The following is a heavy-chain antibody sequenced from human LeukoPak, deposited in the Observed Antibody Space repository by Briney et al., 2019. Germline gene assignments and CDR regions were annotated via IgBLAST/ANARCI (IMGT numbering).Heavy chain of an antibody. CDR3: ARDEGALAAADLDY. Sequence: GGSLRLSCATSGFTFSSYGMHWVRQAPGKGLEWVAVIWYDGSNKYYADSVKGRFTISRDNSKNTLYLQMNSLRAEDTAVYYCARDEGALAAADLDYWGQGTLVTVSS. CDR2: IWYDGSNK. V-gene: IGHV3-33*01. J-gene: IGHJ4*02. D-gene: IGHD6-13*01. CDR1: GFTFSSYG.